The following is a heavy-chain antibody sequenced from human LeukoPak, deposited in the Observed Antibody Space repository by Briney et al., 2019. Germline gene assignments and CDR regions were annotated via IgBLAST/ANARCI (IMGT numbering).Heavy chain of an antibody. CDR3: AKSTVFTVVPAAKGSHY. CDR1: GFTFSSYA. V-gene: IGHV3-23*01. CDR2: ISGSGGST. D-gene: IGHD2-2*01. Sequence: GGSLRLSCAASGFTFSSYATSWVRQAPGKGLEWVSAISGSGGSTYYADSVKGRFTISRDNSKNTLYLQMNSLRAEDTAVYYCAKSTVFTVVPAAKGSHYWGQGTLVTVSS. J-gene: IGHJ4*02.